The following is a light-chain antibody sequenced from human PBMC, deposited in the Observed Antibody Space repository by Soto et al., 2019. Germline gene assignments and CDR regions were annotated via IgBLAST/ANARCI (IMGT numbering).Light chain of an antibody. V-gene: IGLV2-14*01. CDR3: TSYTIKTTYV. CDR1: SVDVGGYNY. Sequence: QSALTQPASVSGSAGQSITISCTGTSVDVGGYNYVSWYQHHPGKAPKLLIFEVSNRPSGISDRFSGSKSGITATLTISGLQAEDEADYYCTSYTIKTTYVFGTGTKVTVL. CDR2: EVS. J-gene: IGLJ1*01.